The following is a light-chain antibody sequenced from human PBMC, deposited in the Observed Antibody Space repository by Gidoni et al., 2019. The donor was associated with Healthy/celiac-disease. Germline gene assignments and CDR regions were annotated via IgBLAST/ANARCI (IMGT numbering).Light chain of an antibody. V-gene: IGKV3-20*01. CDR2: GAS. Sequence: EIVLTQSPGTLSLSPAERATLSCRASQSVSSSYLAWYQQKPGQAPRLLIYGASSRATGLPDRFSGSGSGTDFTLTISRLEPEDFAVYYCQQYGSSPWTFGQGTKVEIK. CDR1: QSVSSSY. J-gene: IGKJ1*01. CDR3: QQYGSSPWT.